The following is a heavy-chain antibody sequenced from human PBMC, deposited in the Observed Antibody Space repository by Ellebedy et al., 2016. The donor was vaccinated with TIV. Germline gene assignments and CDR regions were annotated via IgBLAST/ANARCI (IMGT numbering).Heavy chain of an antibody. J-gene: IGHJ4*02. CDR3: ARGAGSGYPTDS. V-gene: IGHV4-39*07. Sequence: MPSETLSLTCTVSGGSISSTSYYWGWMRQPPGKGLEWIGAIYYRGSTYYNPSLESRVTISVDTSKNQFSLRLTSVTAADTAVYYCARGAGSGYPTDSWGQGTLVTVSS. D-gene: IGHD3-22*01. CDR2: IYYRGST. CDR1: GGSISSTSYY.